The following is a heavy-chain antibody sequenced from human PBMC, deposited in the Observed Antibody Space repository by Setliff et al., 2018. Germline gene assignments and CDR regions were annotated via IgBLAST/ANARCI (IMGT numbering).Heavy chain of an antibody. D-gene: IGHD5-12*01. J-gene: IGHJ3*02. Sequence: SVKVSCKASGGTFSSYAISWVRQAPGQGLEWMGGTIPMFGTTDYARKFQGRVTLTTDTPTSTAYMELRSLRSDDTAVYYCARDRPYSGYDSPDAFDIWGQGTMVTVSS. CDR1: GGTFSSYA. CDR2: TIPMFGTT. V-gene: IGHV1-69*05. CDR3: ARDRPYSGYDSPDAFDI.